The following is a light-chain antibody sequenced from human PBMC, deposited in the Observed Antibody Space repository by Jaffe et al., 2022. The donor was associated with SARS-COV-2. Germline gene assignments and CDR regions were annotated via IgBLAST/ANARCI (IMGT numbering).Light chain of an antibody. CDR1: NIGSKS. V-gene: IGLV3-21*02. CDR3: QLWDVDTDHRV. J-gene: IGLJ2*01. CDR2: DDS. Sequence: YVLTQAPSVSVAPGQTASITCVGKNIGSKSVHWYQQKSGQAPVLVVYDDSARPSEIPERFSGSNSGNTATLTITRVEAGDEADYYCQLWDVDTDHRVFGGGTKLTVL.